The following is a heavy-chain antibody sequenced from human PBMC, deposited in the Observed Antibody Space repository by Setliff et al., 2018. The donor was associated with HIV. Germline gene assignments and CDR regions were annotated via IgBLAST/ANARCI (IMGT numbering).Heavy chain of an antibody. Sequence: SETLSLTCTVSGGSISSGSYYWNWIRQPAGKGLEGIGRIYTSGSTNYNPSLKSRVTISVDTSKNQFSLKLSSVTAADTAVYYCAREDYYYYGMDVWGQGTTVTVSS. J-gene: IGHJ6*02. CDR1: GGSISSGSYY. CDR3: AREDYYYYGMDV. V-gene: IGHV4-61*02. CDR2: IYTSGST.